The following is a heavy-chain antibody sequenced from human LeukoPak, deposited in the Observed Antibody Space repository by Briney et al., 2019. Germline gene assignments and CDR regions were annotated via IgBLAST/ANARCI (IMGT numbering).Heavy chain of an antibody. V-gene: IGHV1-18*01. J-gene: IGHJ4*02. CDR1: GYTFTSYG. CDR2: ISAYNGNT. CDR3: ANERITMVRGVIITGGYYFDY. Sequence: GASVKVSCKASGYTFTSYGISWVRQAPGQGLEWMGWISAYNGNTNYAQKLQGRVTMTTDTSTSTAYMELRSLRSDDTAVYYCANERITMVRGVIITGGYYFDYWGQGTLVTVSS. D-gene: IGHD3-10*01.